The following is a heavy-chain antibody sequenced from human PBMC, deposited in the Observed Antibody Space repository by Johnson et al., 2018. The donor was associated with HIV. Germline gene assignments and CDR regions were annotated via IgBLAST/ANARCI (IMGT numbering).Heavy chain of an antibody. D-gene: IGHD2-21*01. CDR2: IYSGGSTYTT. J-gene: IGHJ3*02. CDR3: ARDGYSGGFDI. V-gene: IGHV3-72*01. Sequence: MQLVESGGGLVQPGGSLRLSCAASGFTVSSNYMSWVRQAPGKGLEWVSVIYSGGSTYTTEYAVSVKGRFTISRDDSKNSLYLQMNSLKTEDTAVYYCARDGYSGGFDIWGQGTMVTVSS. CDR1: GFTVSSNY.